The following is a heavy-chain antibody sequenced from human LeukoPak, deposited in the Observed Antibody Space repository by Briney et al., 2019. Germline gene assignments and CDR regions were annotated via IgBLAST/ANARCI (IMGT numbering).Heavy chain of an antibody. V-gene: IGHV3-48*04. CDR1: GFTFSAYS. J-gene: IGHJ4*02. CDR2: IRGSGSGSGSGM. Sequence: GGSLRLSCAASGFTFSAYSMNWVRQAPGKGLEWVSNIRGSGSGSGSGMYYADSVKGRFTISRDNAKNSLYLQMSSLRAEDTAFYYCARDNNWGFDFWGQGALVTVSS. D-gene: IGHD7-27*01. CDR3: ARDNNWGFDF.